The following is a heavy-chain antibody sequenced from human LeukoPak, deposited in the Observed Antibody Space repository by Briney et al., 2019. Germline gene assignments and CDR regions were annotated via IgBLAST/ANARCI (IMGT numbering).Heavy chain of an antibody. J-gene: IGHJ4*02. CDR1: GFTFSSYA. V-gene: IGHV3-21*01. CDR3: TTVGSGSYYNDDY. CDR2: ISSTSTYI. Sequence: GGSLRLSCAASGFTFSSYAMNWVRQAPGKGLEWVSSISSTSTYIFYADSVKGRFTISRDNARNSLYLQMNSLRADDTAVYYCTTVGSGSYYNDDYWGQGTLVTVSS. D-gene: IGHD3-10*01.